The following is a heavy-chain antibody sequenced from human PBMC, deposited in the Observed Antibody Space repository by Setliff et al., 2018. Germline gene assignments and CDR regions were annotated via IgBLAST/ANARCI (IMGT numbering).Heavy chain of an antibody. Sequence: GGSLRLSCAASGFTFSTYRFHWVRQAPGKGLEWVAVIWDDGGNKYHADPVKGRFTISRDNSKNTLYLQMNSLRPEDTAVYYCARTCSGSGCYAGLESWGQGTPVTVSS. D-gene: IGHD2-15*01. V-gene: IGHV3-33*08. CDR3: ARTCSGSGCYAGLES. J-gene: IGHJ4*02. CDR2: IWDDGGNK. CDR1: GFTFSTYR.